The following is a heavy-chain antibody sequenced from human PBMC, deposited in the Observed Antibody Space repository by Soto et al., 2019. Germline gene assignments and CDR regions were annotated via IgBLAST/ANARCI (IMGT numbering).Heavy chain of an antibody. J-gene: IGHJ5*02. V-gene: IGHV4-59*01. CDR3: TGAYYDVSGYSLDP. Sequence: SETLSLTCSVSGGSISSGYWTWIRQPPGKGLEWIGYIYYGGSINYNPSLKSRVIISVDTAKNQFSLRMSSVSAADTAVYYCTGAYYDVSGYSLDPWGQGTSVTVSS. D-gene: IGHD3-22*01. CDR1: GGSISSGY. CDR2: IYYGGSI.